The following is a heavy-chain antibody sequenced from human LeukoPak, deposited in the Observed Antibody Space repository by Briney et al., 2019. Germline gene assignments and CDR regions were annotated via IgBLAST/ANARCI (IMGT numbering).Heavy chain of an antibody. CDR2: IYYSGNT. CDR3: ARVTYDSSGYYHTYYYYVDV. D-gene: IGHD3-22*01. Sequence: SETLSLTCTVSGVSISSSNSYWGWIRQPPGKGLEWIGSIYYSGNTYYNASLKSQVSISIDTSKNQFSLRLTSVTAADTAVYYCARVTYDSSGYYHTYYYYVDVWGNGTTVTVSS. V-gene: IGHV4-39*01. CDR1: GVSISSSNSY. J-gene: IGHJ6*03.